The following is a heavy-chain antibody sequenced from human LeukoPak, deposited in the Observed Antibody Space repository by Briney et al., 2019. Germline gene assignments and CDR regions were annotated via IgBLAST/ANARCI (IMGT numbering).Heavy chain of an antibody. CDR2: MSSSGRSI. V-gene: IGHV3-48*03. Sequence: RTGGSLRLSCAASGFTFSNYEMNWVRQAPGKGLEWVSYMSSSGRSIYYADSVKGRFTISRDKAQNSLYLQMNSLRAEDTAVYYCASSGTGVFDFWGQGTLVTVSS. CDR3: ASSGTGVFDF. J-gene: IGHJ4*02. CDR1: GFTFSNYE. D-gene: IGHD3-10*01.